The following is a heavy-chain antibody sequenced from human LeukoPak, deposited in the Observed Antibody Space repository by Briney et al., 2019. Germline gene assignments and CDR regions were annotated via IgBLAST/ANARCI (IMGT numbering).Heavy chain of an antibody. D-gene: IGHD6-19*01. CDR1: GFTFSTYI. Sequence: GGSLRLSCAASGFTFSTYIMNWVRQAPGKGLEWVSSISGSSSYIYYADSVKGRFTISRDNAKNSLYLQMNSLRAEDTAVYYCARVGGWPNYYYYYMDVWGKGTTVTVSS. CDR3: ARVGGWPNYYYYYMDV. CDR2: ISGSSSYI. V-gene: IGHV3-21*06. J-gene: IGHJ6*03.